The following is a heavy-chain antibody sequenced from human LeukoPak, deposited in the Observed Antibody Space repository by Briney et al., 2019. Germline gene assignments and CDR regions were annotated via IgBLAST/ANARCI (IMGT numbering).Heavy chain of an antibody. J-gene: IGHJ6*03. Sequence: GASVKVSCKASGYTFTNYGISWVRQAPGQGLEWMGWISAYNGNTNYAQKFQGRVTMTTDTSTSTAYMELRSLRSDDTAVYHCARRVGSTSSYYYMDVWGTGTTVTVSS. D-gene: IGHD2-2*01. CDR2: ISAYNGNT. CDR3: ARRVGSTSSYYYMDV. CDR1: GYTFTNYG. V-gene: IGHV1-18*01.